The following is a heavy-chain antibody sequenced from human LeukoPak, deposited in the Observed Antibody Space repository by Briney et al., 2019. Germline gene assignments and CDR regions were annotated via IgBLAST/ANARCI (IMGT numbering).Heavy chain of an antibody. D-gene: IGHD3-22*01. Sequence: PSETLSPTCTVSGGSINSYYWSWIRQPPGKGLEWIGYIYYSGSTIYNPSLKSRVTISVDTSKNQFSLKVRSVTAADTAVYYCARGSGYPHWFDPWGQGTLVTVSS. V-gene: IGHV4-59*08. CDR3: ARGSGYPHWFDP. CDR2: IYYSGST. CDR1: GGSINSYY. J-gene: IGHJ5*02.